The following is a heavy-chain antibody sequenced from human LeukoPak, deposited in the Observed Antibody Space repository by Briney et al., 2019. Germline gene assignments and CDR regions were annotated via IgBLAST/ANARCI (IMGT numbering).Heavy chain of an antibody. J-gene: IGHJ4*02. D-gene: IGHD1-26*01. CDR3: ARETTTLDY. V-gene: IGHV3-33*08. CDR1: GFTFTTYW. CDR2: IWYDGSNK. Sequence: GGSLRLSCAASGFTFTTYWMAWVRQAPGKGLEWVAVIWYDGSNKFYADSVKGRFTISRDNSKNTLYLQMNSLRAEDTAVYYCARETTTLDYWGQGTLVTVSS.